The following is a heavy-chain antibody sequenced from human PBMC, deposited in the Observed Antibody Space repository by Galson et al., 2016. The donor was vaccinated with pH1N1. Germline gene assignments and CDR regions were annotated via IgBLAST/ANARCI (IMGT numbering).Heavy chain of an antibody. CDR1: GFTFSSYA. D-gene: IGHD3-3*01. Sequence: SLRLSCAASGFTFSSYAMSWVRQAPGKGLEWVSAIRGSGGSTYYADSMKGRFTISRDKSKNTLYLQMNSLRAEDTAEYYCAKGEGGVTSFGGGYGDYYYMAVWGKGTTVTVSS. J-gene: IGHJ6*03. CDR3: AKGEGGVTSFGGGYGDYYYMAV. V-gene: IGHV3-23*01. CDR2: IRGSGGST.